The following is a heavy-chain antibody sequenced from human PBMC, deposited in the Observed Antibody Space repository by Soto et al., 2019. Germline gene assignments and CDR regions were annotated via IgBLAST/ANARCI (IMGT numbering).Heavy chain of an antibody. CDR2: IKQDGSEE. CDR3: ARIAASGRGWDV. J-gene: IGHJ6*02. Sequence: EVQLVESGGGLVQPGGSLRLSCVDSGFTFSSYWMSWVRQAPVKGLERVGNIKQDGSEENYAEAVKGRFTISRDNAKNSMYLQMNSLRVEDTAVYYCARIAASGRGWDVWGQGTTVVVSS. D-gene: IGHD6-13*01. CDR1: GFTFSSYW. V-gene: IGHV3-7*01.